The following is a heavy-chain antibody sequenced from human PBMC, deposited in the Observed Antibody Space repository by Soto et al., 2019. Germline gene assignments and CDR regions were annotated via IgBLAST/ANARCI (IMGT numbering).Heavy chain of an antibody. D-gene: IGHD3-10*01. J-gene: IGHJ6*03. CDR3: ARDGTAMVRGVNTYYYYYYMDV. Sequence: GASVKVSCKASGYTFTSYYMHWVRQAPGQGLEWMGIINPSGGSTSYAQKFQGRVTMTRDTSTSTVYMELSSLRSEDAAVYYCARDGTAMVRGVNTYYYYYYMDVWGKGTTVTVSS. V-gene: IGHV1-46*03. CDR1: GYTFTSYY. CDR2: INPSGGST.